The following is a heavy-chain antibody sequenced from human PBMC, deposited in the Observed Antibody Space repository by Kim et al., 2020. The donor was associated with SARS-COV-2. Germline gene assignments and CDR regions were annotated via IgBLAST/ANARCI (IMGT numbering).Heavy chain of an antibody. D-gene: IGHD3-16*01. CDR3: ARLFGGTGKYYFEY. V-gene: IGHV4-39*01. J-gene: IGHJ4*02. Sequence: NPSLTSRVSISVDTSKNQFSMKLSSVTAADTAVYYCARLFGGTGKYYFEYWGQGTLVTVSS.